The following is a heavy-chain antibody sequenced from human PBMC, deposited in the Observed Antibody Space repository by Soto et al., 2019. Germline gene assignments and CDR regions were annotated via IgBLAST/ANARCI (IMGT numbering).Heavy chain of an antibody. D-gene: IGHD3-10*01. V-gene: IGHV1-69*01. Sequence: QVQLVQSGAEVKKPGSSVKVSCKASGGTFSSYAISWVRQAPGQGLEWMGGIIPIFGTANYAQKFQGRVTITADESTSTAYMELSSLRSEDTAVYYCARSERFGEFFLLEYYYYYGMDVWGQGTTVTVSS. CDR2: IIPIFGTA. CDR3: ARSERFGEFFLLEYYYYYGMDV. CDR1: GGTFSSYA. J-gene: IGHJ6*02.